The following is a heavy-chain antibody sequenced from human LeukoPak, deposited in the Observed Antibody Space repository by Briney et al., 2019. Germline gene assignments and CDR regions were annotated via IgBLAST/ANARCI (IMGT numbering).Heavy chain of an antibody. Sequence: MPSETLSLTCTVSGVSISSSSYYWGWVRQPPGKGLEWIGSIYYSGSTYYNPSLKSRVTISVDTSKNQFSLKLSSVTAADTAVYYCARGYCSSTSCGRFRNWFDPWGQGTLVTVSS. CDR1: GVSISSSSYY. CDR3: ARGYCSSTSCGRFRNWFDP. D-gene: IGHD2-2*01. V-gene: IGHV4-39*07. CDR2: IYYSGST. J-gene: IGHJ5*02.